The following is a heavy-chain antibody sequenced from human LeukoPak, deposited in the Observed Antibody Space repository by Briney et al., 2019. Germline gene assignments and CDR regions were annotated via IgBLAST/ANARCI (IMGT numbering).Heavy chain of an antibody. D-gene: IGHD2-15*01. J-gene: IGHJ1*01. CDR1: GFTLSAYD. CDR3: AKDTYSH. V-gene: IGHV3-23*01. Sequence: GGSLRLSCAGSGFTLSAYDLSWVRQAQGQGLEWVAAISRSGSTPYYTASVKGRFTISRDNSKNTLFLQMNSLRAGDTAVYYCAKDTYSHWGQGALVTVSS. CDR2: ISRSGSTP.